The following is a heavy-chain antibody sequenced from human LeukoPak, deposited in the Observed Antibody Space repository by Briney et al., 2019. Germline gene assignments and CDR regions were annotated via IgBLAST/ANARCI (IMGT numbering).Heavy chain of an antibody. CDR2: NSGSGGST. Sequence: GGSLRLSCAASGFTFSSYAMRWVRQAPGKGQEGVTANSGSGGSTYYADFVRGRFTFSGDTSKYTLYLQMNRLRAEDTAVYYCAKDVVPTDGYNVWSQRSLVTAPS. D-gene: IGHD5-24*01. J-gene: IGHJ4*02. V-gene: IGHV3-23*01. CDR3: AKDVVPTDGYNV. CDR1: GFTFSSYA.